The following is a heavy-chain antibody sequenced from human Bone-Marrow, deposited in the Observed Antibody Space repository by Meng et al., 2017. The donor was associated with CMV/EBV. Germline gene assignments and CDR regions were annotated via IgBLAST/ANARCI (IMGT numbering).Heavy chain of an antibody. CDR3: ASSCSSTSCYLVLFQH. CDR1: GYTFTGYY. V-gene: IGHV1-69*05. J-gene: IGHJ1*01. Sequence: SVKVSCKASGYTFTGYYMHWVRQAPGQGLEWMGGIIPIFGTANYAQKFQGRVTITTDESTSTAYMELSSLRSEDTAVYYCASSCSSTSCYLVLFQHWGQGTLVTVSS. CDR2: IIPIFGTA. D-gene: IGHD2-2*01.